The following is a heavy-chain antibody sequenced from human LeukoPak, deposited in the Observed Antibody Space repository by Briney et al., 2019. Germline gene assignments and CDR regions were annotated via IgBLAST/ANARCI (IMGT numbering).Heavy chain of an antibody. J-gene: IGHJ6*04. CDR2: IYYSGST. Sequence: SETLSLTCTVSGGSISSGDYYWSWIRQPPGKGLEWIGYIYYSGSTYYNPSLKSRVTISVDTSTNQFSLKLSSVTAADTAVYYCASRYCSSTSCYIPDVWGKGTTVTVSS. CDR3: ASRYCSSTSCYIPDV. V-gene: IGHV4-30-4*08. CDR1: GGSISSGDYY. D-gene: IGHD2-2*02.